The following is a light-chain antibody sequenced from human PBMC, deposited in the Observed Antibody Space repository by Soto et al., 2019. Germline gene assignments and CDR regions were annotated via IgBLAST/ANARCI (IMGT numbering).Light chain of an antibody. Sequence: QSVLTQPASVSGSPGQSITISCTGTSSDVGSYNLVSWYQQHPGKAPKLMIYEGTKRPSGVSDRFSGSRSDNTASLTISGLQAEDEADYYCCSYASSSTYVFGTGTKVTVL. J-gene: IGLJ1*01. V-gene: IGLV2-23*01. CDR2: EGT. CDR1: SSDVGSYNL. CDR3: CSYASSSTYV.